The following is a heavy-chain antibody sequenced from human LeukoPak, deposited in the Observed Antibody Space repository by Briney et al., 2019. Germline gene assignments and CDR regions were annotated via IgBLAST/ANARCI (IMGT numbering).Heavy chain of an antibody. D-gene: IGHD5-24*01. CDR3: AREDGWEGYYYYMDV. V-gene: IGHV1-2*02. Sequence: ASVTVSCKASGYTFTGYYMHWVQQAPGQGLEWMGWINPNSGGTNYAQKFQGRVTMTRDTSISTAYMELSRLRSDDTAVYYCAREDGWEGYYYYMDVWGKGTTVTVSS. J-gene: IGHJ6*03. CDR2: INPNSGGT. CDR1: GYTFTGYY.